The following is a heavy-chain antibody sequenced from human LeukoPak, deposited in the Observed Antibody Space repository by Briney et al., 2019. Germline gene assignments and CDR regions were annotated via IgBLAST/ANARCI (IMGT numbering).Heavy chain of an antibody. D-gene: IGHD4-17*01. J-gene: IGHJ4*02. CDR1: GGSISSGSYF. CDR3: ARTATLDYGDYAPYFDY. CDR2: IYYSGST. V-gene: IGHV4-31*03. Sequence: SQTLSLTCTVSGGSISSGSYFWTWIRQHPGKGLEWIGYIYYSGSTYYNPSLKSRVTISVDTSKNQFSLKLSSVTAADTAVYYCARTATLDYGDYAPYFDYWGQGTLVTVSS.